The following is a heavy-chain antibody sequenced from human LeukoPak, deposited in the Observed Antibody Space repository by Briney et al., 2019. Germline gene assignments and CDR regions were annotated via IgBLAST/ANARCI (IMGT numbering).Heavy chain of an antibody. CDR3: ARDGTQGDCSSTSCYGYYYYMDV. CDR2: IYTSGST. CDR1: GGSISSYY. J-gene: IGHJ6*03. Sequence: SETLSLTCTVSGGSISSYYWSWIRQPAGQGLEWIGRIYTSGSTNYNPSLKSRVTISVDKSKNQFSLKLSSVTAADTAVYYCARDGTQGDCSSTSCYGYYYYMDVWGKGTTVTVSS. V-gene: IGHV4-4*07. D-gene: IGHD2-2*01.